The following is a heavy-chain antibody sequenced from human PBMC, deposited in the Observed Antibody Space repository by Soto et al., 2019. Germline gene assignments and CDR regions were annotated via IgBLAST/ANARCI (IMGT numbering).Heavy chain of an antibody. CDR1: GGSISSGVYY. V-gene: IGHV4-30-4*02. CDR2: IYYNGNT. D-gene: IGHD6-13*01. Sequence: SETLSLTCTVSGGSISSGVYYWSWIRQPPGEGLEWIGYIYYNGNTYYNPSLKSRLIISVDTSKNQFSLKLSSVTAADTAVYYCARRVPYSSSWYFDNWFDPWGQGTLVTVSS. CDR3: ARRVPYSSSWYFDNWFDP. J-gene: IGHJ5*02.